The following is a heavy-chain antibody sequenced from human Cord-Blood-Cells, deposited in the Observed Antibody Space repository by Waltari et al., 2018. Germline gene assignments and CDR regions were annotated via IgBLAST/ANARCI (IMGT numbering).Heavy chain of an antibody. CDR1: GGSFSGYY. D-gene: IGHD2-2*01. Sequence: QVQLQQWGAGLFKPSETLSLTCAVYGGSFSGYYWSWIRQPPGKGLEWIGEINHSGSTNYNPSLKSRVTISVDTSKNQFSLKLSSVTAADTAVYYCARGGYCSSTSCPYWFDPWGQGTLVTVSS. J-gene: IGHJ5*02. CDR2: INHSGST. CDR3: ARGGYCSSTSCPYWFDP. V-gene: IGHV4-34*01.